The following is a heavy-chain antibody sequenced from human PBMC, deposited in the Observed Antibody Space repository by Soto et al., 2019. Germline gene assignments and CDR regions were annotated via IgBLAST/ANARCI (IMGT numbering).Heavy chain of an antibody. CDR3: ARVMGFPAYYYGSGSYFTSYYYGMDV. V-gene: IGHV4-59*01. CDR2: IYYSGST. CDR1: GGSISSYY. J-gene: IGHJ6*02. D-gene: IGHD3-10*01. Sequence: SETLSLTCTVSGGSISSYYWSWIRQPPGKGLEWIGYIYYSGSTNYNPSLKSRVTISVDTSKNQFSLKLSSVTAADTAVYYCARVMGFPAYYYGSGSYFTSYYYGMDVWGQGTTVTVS.